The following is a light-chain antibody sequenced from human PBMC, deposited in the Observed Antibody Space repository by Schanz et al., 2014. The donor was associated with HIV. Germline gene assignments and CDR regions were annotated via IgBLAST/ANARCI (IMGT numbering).Light chain of an antibody. J-gene: IGKJ3*01. V-gene: IGKV1-5*03. CDR2: KAS. CDR3: QQYSDYPLT. CDR1: QTITDS. Sequence: DIQMSQSQTTLSASVGDKITITCRASQTITDSLAWYQQKPGKAPKLLIYKASNLESGVPSRFIGRGSGTKFPLTTPRLQPDDFAIYYCQQYSDYPLTFGPGSTVDV.